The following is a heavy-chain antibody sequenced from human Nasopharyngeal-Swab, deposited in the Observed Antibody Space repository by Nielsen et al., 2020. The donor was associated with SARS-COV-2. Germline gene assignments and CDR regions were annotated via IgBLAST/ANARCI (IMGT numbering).Heavy chain of an antibody. CDR1: GGTFSSYA. V-gene: IGHV1-69*13. Sequence: SVKVSCKASGGTFSSYAISWVRQAPGQGLEWMGGIIPIFGTANYAQKFQGRVTITADESTSTAYMELSSLRSEDTAVYYCARTGALDDCSSTSCYGYDPWGQGTLVTVSS. CDR3: ARTGALDDCSSTSCYGYDP. D-gene: IGHD2-2*01. J-gene: IGHJ5*02. CDR2: IIPIFGTA.